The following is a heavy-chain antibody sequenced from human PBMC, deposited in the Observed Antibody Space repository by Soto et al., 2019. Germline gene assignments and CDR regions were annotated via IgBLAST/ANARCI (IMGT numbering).Heavy chain of an antibody. Sequence: SVKVSCKASGRTFSSYAISWVRQAPGQGLEWMGGIIPIFGTANYAQKFQGRVTITADESTSTAYMELSSLRSEDTAVYYCARVDSYGSGYYYYYYGMDVWGQGTTVTVSS. CDR3: ARVDSYGSGYYYYYYGMDV. CDR2: IIPIFGTA. CDR1: GRTFSSYA. V-gene: IGHV1-69*13. J-gene: IGHJ6*02. D-gene: IGHD5-18*01.